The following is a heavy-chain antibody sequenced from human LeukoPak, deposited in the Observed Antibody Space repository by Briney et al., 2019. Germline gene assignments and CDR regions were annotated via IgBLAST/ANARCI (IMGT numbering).Heavy chain of an antibody. V-gene: IGHV3-21*01. CDR1: GFPLRSYV. CDR3: ARDPYSGSYGNYYYYFMDV. CDR2: ISCRGDNT. J-gene: IGHJ6*03. D-gene: IGHD1-26*01. Sequence: PGGSLRLSCVASGFPLRSYVMNWVRQTPGKGLEWVSSISCRGDNTFYAESVKGRFSISRDNAKNSLYLQMNSLRAEDTAVYYCARDPYSGSYGNYYYYFMDVWGKGTTVTISS.